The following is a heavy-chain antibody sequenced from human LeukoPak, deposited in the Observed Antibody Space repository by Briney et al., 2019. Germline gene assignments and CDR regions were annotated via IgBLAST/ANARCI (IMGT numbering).Heavy chain of an antibody. CDR1: GGTFSSYA. CDR2: IIPILGIA. Sequence: SVKVSCKASGGTFSSYAISWVRQAPGQGLEWMGRIIPILGIANYAQKFQARVTITADKSTSTAYMELSSLRSEDTAVYYCAAELGRPAIFQNYYYGMDVWGQGTTVTVSS. D-gene: IGHD3-9*01. J-gene: IGHJ6*02. CDR3: AAELGRPAIFQNYYYGMDV. V-gene: IGHV1-69*04.